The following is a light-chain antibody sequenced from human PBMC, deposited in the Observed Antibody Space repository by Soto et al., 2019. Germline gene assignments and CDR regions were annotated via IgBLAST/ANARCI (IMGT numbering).Light chain of an antibody. CDR1: QGVSRW. CDR3: QQYNSYSART. V-gene: IGKV1D-16*01. CDR2: AAS. Sequence: DIQMTQSPPSLSASLGDRVTIXXRASQGVSRWLAWYQHKPGKAPKSLIYAASTLQSGVPSRFSGSGSGTEFTLTISSPQPDNFATYYCQQYNSYSARTFGQGTK. J-gene: IGKJ1*01.